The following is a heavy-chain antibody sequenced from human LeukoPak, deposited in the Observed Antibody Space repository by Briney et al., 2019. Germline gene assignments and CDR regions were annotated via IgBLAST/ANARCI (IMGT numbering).Heavy chain of an antibody. CDR2: INPNSGGT. CDR1: GYTFTGYY. D-gene: IGHD5-24*01. J-gene: IGHJ4*02. CDR3: ARGSWLEMYYFDY. Sequence: EASVKVSCKASGYTFTGYYMHWVRQAPGQGLEWVGWINPNSGGTNYAQKFQGRVTMTRDTSISTAYMELSRLRSDDTAVYYCARGSWLEMYYFDYWGQGTLVTVSS. V-gene: IGHV1-2*02.